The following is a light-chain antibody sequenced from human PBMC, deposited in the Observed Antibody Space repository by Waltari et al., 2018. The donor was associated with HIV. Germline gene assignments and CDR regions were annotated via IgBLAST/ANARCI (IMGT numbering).Light chain of an antibody. J-gene: IGLJ1*01. CDR3: AACDDSLNGYV. Sequence: QSVLTQPPSASGTPGQRVTISCSGSSSNIGSNTVNWYQHLPGTAPKLLIYSNNQRPSGFPDRFSGSKSGTSASLAISGLQSEDEADYYCAACDDSLNGYVFGTGTKVTVL. V-gene: IGLV1-44*01. CDR2: SNN. CDR1: SSNIGSNT.